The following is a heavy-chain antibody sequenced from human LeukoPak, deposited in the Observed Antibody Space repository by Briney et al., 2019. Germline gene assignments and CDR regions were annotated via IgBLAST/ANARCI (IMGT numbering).Heavy chain of an antibody. Sequence: ASVKVSCKASGYTFTSYGISWVRQAPGQGLEWMGWISAYNGNTNYAQKPQGRVTMTTDTSTSTAYMELRSLRSDDTAVYYCARDQRVAAAGMGYYYYYGMDVWGQGTTVTVSS. D-gene: IGHD6-13*01. CDR3: ARDQRVAAAGMGYYYYYGMDV. CDR2: ISAYNGNT. CDR1: GYTFTSYG. V-gene: IGHV1-18*01. J-gene: IGHJ6*02.